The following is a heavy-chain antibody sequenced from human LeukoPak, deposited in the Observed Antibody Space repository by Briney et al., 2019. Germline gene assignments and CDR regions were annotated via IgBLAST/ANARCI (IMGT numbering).Heavy chain of an antibody. J-gene: IGHJ4*02. CDR1: GFTFSSYA. D-gene: IGHD3-22*01. V-gene: IGHV3-30-3*01. Sequence: PGRSLRLSCAASGFTFSSYAMHWVRQAPGKGLEWVAVISYDGSNKYYADSVKGRFTISRDNSKNTLYLQMNSLRAEDTAVYYCATKPSTYYYDSRYVDYWGQGTLVTVSS. CDR3: ATKPSTYYYDSRYVDY. CDR2: ISYDGSNK.